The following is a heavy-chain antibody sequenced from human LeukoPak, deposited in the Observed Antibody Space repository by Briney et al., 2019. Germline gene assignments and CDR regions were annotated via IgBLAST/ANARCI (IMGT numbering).Heavy chain of an antibody. J-gene: IGHJ4*02. CDR3: ARGGYCSSTSCYFFDY. V-gene: IGHV3-21*01. D-gene: IGHD2-2*01. Sequence: GGSLRPSCAASGFTFSSYSMNWVRQAPGKGLEWVSSISSSSSYIYYADSVKGRFTISRDNAKNSLYLQMNSLRAEDTAVYYCARGGYCSSTSCYFFDYWGQGTLVTVSS. CDR1: GFTFSSYS. CDR2: ISSSSSYI.